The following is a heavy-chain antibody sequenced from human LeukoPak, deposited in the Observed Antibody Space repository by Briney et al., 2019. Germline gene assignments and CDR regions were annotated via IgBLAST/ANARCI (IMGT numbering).Heavy chain of an antibody. D-gene: IGHD1-1*01. CDR2: ISYDGSNK. Sequence: PGGSLRLSCAASGFTFSSYAMHWVRQAPGKGLEWVAVISYDGSNKYYADSVKGRFTISRDNSKNTLYLQMNSLRAEDTAVYYCARALDAFDIWGQGTMATVSS. CDR3: ARALDAFDI. J-gene: IGHJ3*02. V-gene: IGHV3-30-3*01. CDR1: GFTFSSYA.